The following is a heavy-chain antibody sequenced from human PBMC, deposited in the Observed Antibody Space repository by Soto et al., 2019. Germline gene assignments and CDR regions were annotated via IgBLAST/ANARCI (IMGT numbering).Heavy chain of an antibody. CDR2: IIPIFGTA. V-gene: IGHV1-69*06. D-gene: IGHD3-9*01. CDR3: ARLSTYYDILTGYHYYYYGMDV. Sequence: QVQLVQSGAEVKKPGSSVKVSCKASGGTFSSYAISWVRQAPGQGLEWMGGIIPIFGTANYAQKFQGRVTITADKSTSTAYMELSSLRSEDTAVYYCARLSTYYDILTGYHYYYYGMDVWGQVTTVTVSS. J-gene: IGHJ6*02. CDR1: GGTFSSYA.